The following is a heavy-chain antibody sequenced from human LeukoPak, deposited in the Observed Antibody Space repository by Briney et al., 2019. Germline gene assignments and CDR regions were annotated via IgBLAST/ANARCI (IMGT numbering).Heavy chain of an antibody. J-gene: IGHJ4*02. CDR3: ARGYSSGWYYFDY. V-gene: IGHV4-59*01. D-gene: IGHD6-19*01. CDR2: IYYSGST. Sequence: SETLSLTCTVSGGSISSYYWSWIRQPPGKGLEWIGYIYYSGSTNYNPSLKSRVTISVDTSKNQFSLKLSSVTATDTAVYYCARGYSSGWYYFDYWSQGTLVTVSS. CDR1: GGSISSYY.